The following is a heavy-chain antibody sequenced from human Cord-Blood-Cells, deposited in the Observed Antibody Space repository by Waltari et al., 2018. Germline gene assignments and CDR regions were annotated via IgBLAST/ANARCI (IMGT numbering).Heavy chain of an antibody. CDR2: VDPEDGET. CDR3: APGVGYSSSDDAFDI. J-gene: IGHJ3*02. Sequence: EVPLVQSGAEVKKPGATVKISCKVSGYTFPDYYMHLVQQATGKGLEWMGLVDPEDGETIYAEKFQGRVTITADTSTDTGYMELSSLRSEDTAVYYCAPGVGYSSSDDAFDIWGQGTMVTVSS. CDR1: GYTFPDYY. V-gene: IGHV1-69-2*01. D-gene: IGHD6-6*01.